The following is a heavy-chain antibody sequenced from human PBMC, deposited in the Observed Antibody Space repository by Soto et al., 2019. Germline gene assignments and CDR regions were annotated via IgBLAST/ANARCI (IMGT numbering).Heavy chain of an antibody. V-gene: IGHV1-69*06. CDR2: IIPIFGTA. D-gene: IGHD5-18*01. Sequence: GASVKVSCKASGGTFSSYAISWVRQAPGQGLEWMGGIIPIFGTANYAQKFQGRVTISVDTSKNQFSLKLSSVAAADTAVYYCARGLGYSYGFFGTPREYYFDYWGQGTLVTVSS. J-gene: IGHJ4*02. CDR3: ARGLGYSYGFFGTPREYYFDY. CDR1: GGTFSSYA.